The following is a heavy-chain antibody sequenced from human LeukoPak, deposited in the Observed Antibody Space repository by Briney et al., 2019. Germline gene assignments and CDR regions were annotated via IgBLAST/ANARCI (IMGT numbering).Heavy chain of an antibody. Sequence: GVSVKVSCKASGYTFTSYGITWVRQAPGQGLEWMGWISAYKGNTNYAQKLQGRVTKTTDTSTSTAYMELMSLRSDDTAVYYCARGIYYYGPGNYGMDVWGKGTTATVSS. CDR1: GYTFTSYG. CDR3: ARGIYYYGPGNYGMDV. CDR2: ISAYKGNT. J-gene: IGHJ6*04. D-gene: IGHD3-10*01. V-gene: IGHV1-18*04.